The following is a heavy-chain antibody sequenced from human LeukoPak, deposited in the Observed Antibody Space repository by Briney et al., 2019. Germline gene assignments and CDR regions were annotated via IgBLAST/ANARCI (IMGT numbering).Heavy chain of an antibody. CDR3: ARVTGYTIEDYFDY. CDR1: AGSVSNGPYY. D-gene: IGHD3-9*01. J-gene: IGHJ4*02. V-gene: IGHV4-61*01. Sequence: SETLSLTCTVSAGSVSNGPYYWGWIRQPPGKGLEWIGYIYYSGSTNYNPSLKSRVTISVKTSKNQFSLKLRSVTAEDTAVYYCARVTGYTIEDYFDYWGQGTLVTVSS. CDR2: IYYSGST.